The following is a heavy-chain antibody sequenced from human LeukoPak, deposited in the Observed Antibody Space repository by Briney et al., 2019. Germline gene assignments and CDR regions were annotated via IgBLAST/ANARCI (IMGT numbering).Heavy chain of an antibody. CDR2: IYYSGST. Sequence: SETLSLTCTVSGGSISSSSYYWGWIRQPPGKGLEWIGSIYYSGSTYYNPSLKSRVTISVDTSKHPFSLKLSSVTAADTAVYYCVSAYCSGGSCYLPFDYWGQGTLVTVSS. V-gene: IGHV4-39*01. CDR3: VSAYCSGGSCYLPFDY. CDR1: GGSISSSSYY. J-gene: IGHJ4*02. D-gene: IGHD2-15*01.